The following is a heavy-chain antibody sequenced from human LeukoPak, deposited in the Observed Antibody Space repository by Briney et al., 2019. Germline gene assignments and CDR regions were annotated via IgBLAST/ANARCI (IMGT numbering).Heavy chain of an antibody. Sequence: ASVKVSCKASGYTFTSYDINWVRQATGQGLEWMGWMNPNSGNTGYAQKFQGRVTITADESTSTAYMELSSLRSEDTAVYYCARDLTLNYYDSSGYYDYGMDVWGQGTTVTVSS. J-gene: IGHJ6*02. CDR1: GYTFTSYD. CDR2: MNPNSGNT. CDR3: ARDLTLNYYDSSGYYDYGMDV. V-gene: IGHV1-8*01. D-gene: IGHD3-22*01.